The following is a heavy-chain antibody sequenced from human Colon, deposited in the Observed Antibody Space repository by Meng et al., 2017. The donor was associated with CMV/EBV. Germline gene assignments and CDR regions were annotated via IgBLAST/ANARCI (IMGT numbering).Heavy chain of an antibody. J-gene: IGHJ4*02. CDR1: GDSLRSSLQY. CDR2: FQYSGGA. D-gene: IGHD4-11*01. CDR3: ARDMGTVNSGFDV. V-gene: IGHV4-39*07. Sequence: VSGDSLRSSLQYGGWVRQSPGKGLEWIASFQYSGGANYNPSLKSRVTISVDTSKNQLSLSLRSVTAADTAVYYCARDMGTVNSGFDVWGQGTLVTVSS.